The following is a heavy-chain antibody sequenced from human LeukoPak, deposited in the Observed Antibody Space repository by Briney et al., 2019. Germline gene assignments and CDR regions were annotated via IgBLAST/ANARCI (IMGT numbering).Heavy chain of an antibody. CDR2: IYYSGSI. J-gene: IGHJ4*02. CDR1: GVSMSNYY. CDR3: ATALSVAGSFYFDY. D-gene: IGHD6-19*01. V-gene: IGHV4-59*01. Sequence: PSETLSLTCTVSGVSMSNYYWSWIRQPPGKGLEWIAYIYYSGSIDYNPSLKSRVTMSVDTSKKQVSLKLSSVTAADTAVYYCATALSVAGSFYFDYWGQGTLVTVSS.